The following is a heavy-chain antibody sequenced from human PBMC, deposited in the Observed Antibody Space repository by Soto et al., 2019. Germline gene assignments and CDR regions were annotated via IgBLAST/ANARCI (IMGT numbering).Heavy chain of an antibody. CDR1: GFTFNYAW. CDR2: IKSRTDGGTT. D-gene: IGHD5-18*01. J-gene: IGHJ4*02. CDR3: TTTAWIQLWLNIDY. Sequence: EVQLVESGGGLVKPGGSLRLSCAASGFTFNYAWMNWVRQAPGKGLEWVGRIKSRTDGGTTDYAAPVNGRFTISRDDAKSTLYLHMNSLKTEDTAVYYCTTTAWIQLWLNIDYWGQGTLVTVSS. V-gene: IGHV3-15*07.